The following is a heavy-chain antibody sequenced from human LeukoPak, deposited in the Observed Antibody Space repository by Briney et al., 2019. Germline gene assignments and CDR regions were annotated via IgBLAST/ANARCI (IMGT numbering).Heavy chain of an antibody. J-gene: IGHJ6*02. CDR1: GGTFSSYA. CDR2: IIPIFGIA. D-gene: IGHD2-15*01. Sequence: PGASVKVSCKASGGTFSSYAISWVRQAPGQGLEWMGRIIPIFGIANYAQKLQGRVTITADKSTSTAYMELSSLRSEDTAVYYCARDCSGGSCQDYYYYGMDVWGQGTTVIVSS. V-gene: IGHV1-69*04. CDR3: ARDCSGGSCQDYYYYGMDV.